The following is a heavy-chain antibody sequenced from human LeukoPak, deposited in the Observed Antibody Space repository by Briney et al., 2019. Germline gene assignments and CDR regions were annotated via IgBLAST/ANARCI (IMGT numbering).Heavy chain of an antibody. CDR3: AADGYFHGSGSPQLNYYYYGVDV. V-gene: IGHV1-58*01. CDR1: GLNFISSA. D-gene: IGHD3-10*01. J-gene: IGHJ6*02. Sequence: SVKVSCKTSGLNFISSAVQWVRQTRGQRLEWIGWIVGGTGNTNYAQKFQERVTITRDMSTSTVYMELSSLRSDDTAVYYCAADGYFHGSGSPQLNYYYYGVDVWGQGTTVTVSS. CDR2: IVGGTGNT.